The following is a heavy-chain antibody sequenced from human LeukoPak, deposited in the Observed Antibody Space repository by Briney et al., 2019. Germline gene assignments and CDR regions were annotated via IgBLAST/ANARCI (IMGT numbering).Heavy chain of an antibody. CDR1: GFTVSNIY. Sequence: GGSLRLSCEVSGFTVSNIYMSWVRQVPGKGLEWVSIIYTGGSTYYADSVKGRFTISRDNSKNTLYLQLNSLRAEDTAVYYCARHRSEAAFDLWGQGTLVTVSS. J-gene: IGHJ4*02. CDR3: ARHRSEAAFDL. V-gene: IGHV3-66*04. CDR2: IYTGGST. D-gene: IGHD3-10*01.